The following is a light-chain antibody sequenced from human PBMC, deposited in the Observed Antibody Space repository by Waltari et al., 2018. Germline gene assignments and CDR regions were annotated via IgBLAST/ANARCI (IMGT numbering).Light chain of an antibody. CDR1: NSDVGAYKY. J-gene: IGLJ3*02. CDR3: NSYNGESTLV. V-gene: IGLV2-14*01. CDR2: DVT. Sequence: QSALTQPASVSGSPGQSITISCTGTNSDVGAYKYVPWYQQPPDRPPKLIIRDVTYRPSGISSRFSASKSGNTASLTISGLRAEDEADYYCNSYNGESTLVFGGGTKLTVL.